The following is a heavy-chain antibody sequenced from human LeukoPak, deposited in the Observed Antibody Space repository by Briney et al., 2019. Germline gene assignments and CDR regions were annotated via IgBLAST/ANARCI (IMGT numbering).Heavy chain of an antibody. Sequence: PSETLSLTCAVYGGSFSDYYWSWIRQPPGSGLEWIGEINHSGTTNYNPFLKSRVTISVDTSKNQVSLNLISVTAADTAVYYCARFGRGAWYGWVDLWGQGTLVTVSS. D-gene: IGHD2-8*02. V-gene: IGHV4-34*01. J-gene: IGHJ4*02. CDR3: ARFGRGAWYGWVDL. CDR1: GGSFSDYY. CDR2: INHSGTT.